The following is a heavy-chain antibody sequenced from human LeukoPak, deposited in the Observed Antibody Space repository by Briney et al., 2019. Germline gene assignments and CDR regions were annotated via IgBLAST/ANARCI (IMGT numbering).Heavy chain of an antibody. V-gene: IGHV1-18*01. CDR1: GYTFTSYG. D-gene: IGHD2-21*02. Sequence: VASVKVSCKASGYTFTSYGINWVRQAPGQGLEWVGWLSAYNGNTNYAQKLQGRVTMTTDTSTSTAYMELRSLRSEDTAVYYCARTDSENWFDPWGQGTLVTVSS. CDR3: ARTDSENWFDP. CDR2: LSAYNGNT. J-gene: IGHJ5*02.